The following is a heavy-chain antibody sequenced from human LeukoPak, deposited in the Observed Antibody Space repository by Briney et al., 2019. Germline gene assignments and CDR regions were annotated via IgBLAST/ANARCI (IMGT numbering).Heavy chain of an antibody. Sequence: GGSLRLSCAASGFTFSSYSMNWVRQAPGKGLEWVSSISSSSSYIYYADSVKGRFTISRDNAKNSLYLQMNSLRAEDTAVYYCARDQEKAIRGPRFDPWGQGTLVTVSS. CDR1: GFTFSSYS. J-gene: IGHJ5*02. CDR2: ISSSSSYI. CDR3: ARDQEKAIRGPRFDP. V-gene: IGHV3-21*01.